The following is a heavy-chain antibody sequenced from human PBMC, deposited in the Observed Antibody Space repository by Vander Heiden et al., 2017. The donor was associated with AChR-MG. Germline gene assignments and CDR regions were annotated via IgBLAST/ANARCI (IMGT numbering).Heavy chain of an antibody. Sequence: QLHLVESGGGVVQPGGALRLSCAASGFTFTNYGMHSVRQVPDKGLEWVAVISYDGSNKYCADSVKGRFTISRDNSKNTLFLQMNSLRPEDTAVYYCAKEVRIGVAGLDYWGQGTLVTVSS. V-gene: IGHV3-30*18. CDR1: GFTFTNYG. J-gene: IGHJ4*02. CDR3: AKEVRIGVAGLDY. CDR2: ISYDGSNK. D-gene: IGHD6-19*01.